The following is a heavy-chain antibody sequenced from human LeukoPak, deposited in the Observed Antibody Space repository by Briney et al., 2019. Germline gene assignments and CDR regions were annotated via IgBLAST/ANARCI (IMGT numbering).Heavy chain of an antibody. V-gene: IGHV4-39*01. J-gene: IGHJ1*01. CDR1: GGSISSSSYY. CDR3: ARRGRRDYYGSGSL. CDR2: IYYSGST. Sequence: SETLSLTCTVSGGSISSSSYYWGWIRQPPGKGLEWIGSIYYSGSTYYNPSLKSRVTISVDTSKNQSSLKLSSVTAADTAVYYCARRGRRDYYGSGSLWSQGTLVTVSS. D-gene: IGHD3-10*01.